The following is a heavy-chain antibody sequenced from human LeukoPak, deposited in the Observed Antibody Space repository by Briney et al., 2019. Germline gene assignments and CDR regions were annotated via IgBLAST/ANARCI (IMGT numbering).Heavy chain of an antibody. CDR2: ISSSGNYI. CDR3: ARDPFSSSWYGAFDI. J-gene: IGHJ3*02. V-gene: IGHV3-21*01. Sequence: PGGSLRLSCAASGFTFSSYSMNWVRQAPGKGLEWVSSISSSGNYIYYADSVKGRFAISRYNAQNALYLQMNSLRAEDTAVYYCARDPFSSSWYGAFDIWGQGTMVTVSS. CDR1: GFTFSSYS. D-gene: IGHD6-13*01.